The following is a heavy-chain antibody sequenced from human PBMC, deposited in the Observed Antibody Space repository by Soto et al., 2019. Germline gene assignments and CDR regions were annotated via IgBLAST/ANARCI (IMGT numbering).Heavy chain of an antibody. V-gene: IGHV1-18*01. J-gene: IGHJ5*02. Sequence: QVQLVQSGAEVKKPGASVKVSCKASGYTFTSYGISWVRQAPGQGLEWMGWISAYNGNTNYAQKLQGRVTMTTDTYASTAYMELRSLRSDDTAVYYCARDSRGWFGELRVFDPWGQGTLVTVSS. D-gene: IGHD3-10*01. CDR1: GYTFTSYG. CDR2: ISAYNGNT. CDR3: ARDSRGWFGELRVFDP.